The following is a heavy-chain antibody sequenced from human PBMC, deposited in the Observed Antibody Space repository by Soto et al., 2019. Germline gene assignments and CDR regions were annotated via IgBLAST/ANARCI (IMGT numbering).Heavy chain of an antibody. V-gene: IGHV4-30-2*01. J-gene: IGHJ5*02. CDR3: ARVPDR. Sequence: SENLSLTYAVSGVSISPRGYSWSWLRQPPGKGLEWIGYIYHSGSTYYNPSLKSRVTISVDRSKNQFSLKLSSVTAADTAVYYCARVPDRWGQGTLVTVS. D-gene: IGHD2-2*01. CDR2: IYHSGST. CDR1: GVSISPRGYS.